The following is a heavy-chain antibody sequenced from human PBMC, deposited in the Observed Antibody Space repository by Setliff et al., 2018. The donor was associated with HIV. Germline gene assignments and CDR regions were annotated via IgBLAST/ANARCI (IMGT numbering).Heavy chain of an antibody. CDR2: IIPSGST. Sequence: LSLTCDVFGGSFSGYYWSWIRQPPGKGLEWIGEIIPSGSTNYNPSLKSRVTMSIDTSKSQFSLKLSSVTAADTAVYYCARGTGSYGSDYWGQGTLVTVSS. J-gene: IGHJ4*02. D-gene: IGHD5-18*01. CDR1: GGSFSGYY. V-gene: IGHV4-34*01. CDR3: ARGTGSYGSDY.